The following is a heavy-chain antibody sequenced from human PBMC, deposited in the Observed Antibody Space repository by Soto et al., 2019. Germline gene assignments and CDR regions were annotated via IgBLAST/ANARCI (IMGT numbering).Heavy chain of an antibody. D-gene: IGHD5-18*01. CDR1: GFTFSSYW. CDR2: ISGSGGST. CDR3: AKDGGYSYGYSPRYYYGMDV. Sequence: PGGSLRLSCAASGFTFSSYWMHWVRQAQGKGLEWVSAISGSGGSTYYADSVKGRFTISRDNSKNTLYLQMNSLRAEDTAVYYCAKDGGYSYGYSPRYYYGMDVWGQGTTVTVSS. J-gene: IGHJ6*02. V-gene: IGHV3-23*01.